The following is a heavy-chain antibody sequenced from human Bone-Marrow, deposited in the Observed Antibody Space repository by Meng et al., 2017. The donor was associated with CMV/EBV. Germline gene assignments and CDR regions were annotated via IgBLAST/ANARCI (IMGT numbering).Heavy chain of an antibody. CDR1: GFTFSSYT. Sequence: GESLKISCAASGFTFSSYTIHWVRQAPGKGLEWVAVISYDGKNKYYADSMKGRFTISRDNAKNSLYLQMNSLRAEDTAVYYCARDTLNFDYWGQGTLVTVSS. V-gene: IGHV3-30*04. CDR3: ARDTLNFDY. J-gene: IGHJ4*02. D-gene: IGHD3-16*01. CDR2: ISYDGKNK.